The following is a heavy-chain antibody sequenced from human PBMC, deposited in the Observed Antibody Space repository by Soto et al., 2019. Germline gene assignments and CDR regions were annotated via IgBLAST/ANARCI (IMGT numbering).Heavy chain of an antibody. D-gene: IGHD1-1*01. CDR2: ISSDGGST. J-gene: IGHJ4*02. CDR1: GFTFSSYA. CDR3: ARGNDWNEPPPGFDY. V-gene: IGHV3-64*01. Sequence: EVQLVESGGGLVQPGGSLRLSCAASGFTFSSYAMHWVRQAPGKGLEYVSAISSDGGSTYYANSVKGRFTISRDNSKNTLYLQRGSLRAEDMAVYYWARGNDWNEPPPGFDYWGQGALVTVSS.